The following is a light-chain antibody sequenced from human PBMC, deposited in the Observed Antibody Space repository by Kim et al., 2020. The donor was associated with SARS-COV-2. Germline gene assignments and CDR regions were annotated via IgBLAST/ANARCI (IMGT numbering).Light chain of an antibody. CDR1: SSDVGSYNL. Sequence: SITISGNGTSSDVGSYNLVSWYQQHPGKAPKLIIYEVNKRPSGVSNRFSGSKSGNTASLTISGLQAEDEADYHCCSCAGSSIFYVVFGGGTQLTVL. J-gene: IGLJ2*01. V-gene: IGLV2-23*02. CDR3: CSCAGSSIFYVV. CDR2: EVN.